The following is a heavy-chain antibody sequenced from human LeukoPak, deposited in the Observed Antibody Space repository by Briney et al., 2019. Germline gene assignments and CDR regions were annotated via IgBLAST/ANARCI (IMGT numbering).Heavy chain of an antibody. CDR3: ERDLQQWPFDY. CDR2: ISYDGSNK. Sequence: GRSLRLSCASSGCTFSSYAMHGVGQAPGKGLAGVEVISYDGSNKYYADSVKGRFTISRDNSKNTLYLQMNSMRAEDTAVYYCERDLQQWPFDYWGQGTLVTVSS. V-gene: IGHV3-30*04. CDR1: GCTFSSYA. D-gene: IGHD6-19*01. J-gene: IGHJ4*02.